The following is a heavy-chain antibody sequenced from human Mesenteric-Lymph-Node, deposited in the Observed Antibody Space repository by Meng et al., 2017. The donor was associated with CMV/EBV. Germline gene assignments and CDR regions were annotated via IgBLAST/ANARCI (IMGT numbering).Heavy chain of an antibody. D-gene: IGHD6-13*01. V-gene: IGHV3-30*02. J-gene: IGHJ3*02. CDR3: AKRLFSSSWYFAFEM. Sequence: GESLKISCAASGFTFNNYDMHWVRQAPGKGLEWVAFIGLDGNNQHFADSVEGRVTISRDNFKNTLYLQMNSLRPDDTAVYYCAKRLFSSSWYFAFEMWGQGTMVTVSS. CDR1: GFTFNNYD. CDR2: IGLDGNNQ.